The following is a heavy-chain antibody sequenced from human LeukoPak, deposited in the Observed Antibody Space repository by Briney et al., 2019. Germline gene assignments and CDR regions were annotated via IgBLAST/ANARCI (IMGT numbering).Heavy chain of an antibody. CDR2: IYPGDSDT. V-gene: IGHV5-51*01. Sequence: GESLKISCQGSGYSFTSYWIGWVRQMPGKGLEWMGIIYPGDSDTRYSPSFQGQVTISADKSISTAYLQWSSLKASDTAMYYCARQGGYCSSTSCRSHYYYYYYMDVWGKGTTVTVSS. CDR1: GYSFTSYW. CDR3: ARQGGYCSSTSCRSHYYYYYYMDV. D-gene: IGHD2-2*01. J-gene: IGHJ6*03.